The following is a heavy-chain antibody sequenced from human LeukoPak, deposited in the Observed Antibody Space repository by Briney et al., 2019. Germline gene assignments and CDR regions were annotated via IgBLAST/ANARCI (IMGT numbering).Heavy chain of an antibody. CDR2: IGGRDGST. CDR3: AKGHYYGSGSLDH. D-gene: IGHD3-10*01. V-gene: IGHV3-23*01. CDR1: GFTFSSYG. J-gene: IGHJ4*02. Sequence: PGGSLRLSCAASGFTFSSYGMSWVRQAPGKGLEWVSAIGGRDGSTYYADSVKGRFTISRDNSKNTLYVQMNSLRAEDTAVYYCAKGHYYGSGSLDHWGQGTLATVSS.